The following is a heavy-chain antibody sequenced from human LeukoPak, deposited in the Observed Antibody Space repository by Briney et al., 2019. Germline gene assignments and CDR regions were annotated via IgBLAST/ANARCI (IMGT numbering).Heavy chain of an antibody. CDR1: GFTFSNVW. J-gene: IGHJ4*02. CDR2: IKSKTDGDTT. Sequence: GGSLRLSCAVFGFTFSNVWMSWGGQAPGKGREWGGRIKSKTDGDTTEYAAPVKGKFTISRHDSKNTLYLQMNSLKTEDTAVYYCTTDRSGVWGQGTLVTVSS. CDR3: TTDRSGV. D-gene: IGHD2-8*01. V-gene: IGHV3-15*01.